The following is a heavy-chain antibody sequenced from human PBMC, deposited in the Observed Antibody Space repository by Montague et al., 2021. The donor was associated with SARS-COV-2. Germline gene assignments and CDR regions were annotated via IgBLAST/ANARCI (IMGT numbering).Heavy chain of an antibody. D-gene: IGHD3-3*01. J-gene: IGHJ3*01. V-gene: IGHV4-4*02. CDR2: IYHSGGT. Sequence: SETLSLTCAVSGGSISNSNWWSWVRQPPGKGLEWSGEIYHSGGTNYNPSLKIRVSISIYKSKNQFSLKLSSVTAADTAVYDCGSGYRRITIVGVVSYDAFDLWGQGTMVTVSS. CDR3: GSGYRRITIVGVVSYDAFDL. CDR1: GGSISNSNW.